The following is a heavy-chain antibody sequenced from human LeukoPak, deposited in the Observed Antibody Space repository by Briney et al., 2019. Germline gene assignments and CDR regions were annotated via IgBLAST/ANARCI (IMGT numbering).Heavy chain of an antibody. CDR1: GYTFTGYY. CDR2: INPSGGST. D-gene: IGHD2-15*01. J-gene: IGHJ6*02. V-gene: IGHV1-46*01. Sequence: ASVKVSCKASGYTFTGYYMHWVRQAPGQGLEWMGIINPSGGSTSYAQKFQGRVTMTRDTSTSTVYMELSSLRSEDTAVYYCARDFVVVVDVYYYYGMDVWGQGTTVTVSS. CDR3: ARDFVVVVDVYYYYGMDV.